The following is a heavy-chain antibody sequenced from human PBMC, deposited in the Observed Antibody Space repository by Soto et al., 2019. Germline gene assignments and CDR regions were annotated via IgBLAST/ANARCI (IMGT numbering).Heavy chain of an antibody. CDR2: VIPIFGTP. J-gene: IGHJ6*02. V-gene: IGHV1-69*01. Sequence: QVQLVQSGAEVKKPGSSVKVSCKAPGGTFSTYAISWVRQAPGQGLEWMGGVIPIFGTPKYAQNFQGRVTMTADESTSTGYMELRSLRSEDTAVYYCARSQGGSSSLDIYYYYYYGMDVWGQGTTVTVSS. CDR1: GGTFSTYA. D-gene: IGHD2-15*01. CDR3: ARSQGGSSSLDIYYYYYYGMDV.